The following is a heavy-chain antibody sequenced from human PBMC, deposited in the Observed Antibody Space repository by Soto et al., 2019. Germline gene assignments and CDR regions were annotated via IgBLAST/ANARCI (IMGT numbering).Heavy chain of an antibody. J-gene: IGHJ6*02. Sequence: QVQLVESGGGVVQPGRSLRLSCAASGFTFNTYAMHWVRQAPGKGLEWVAVISYDGSNKYYADSVKGRLTISRDNSNNSLYLQMNSLRAEDTAVYYCAKGQHCSSTSCYFYYYGMDVWGQGTTVAVSS. D-gene: IGHD2-2*01. CDR2: ISYDGSNK. CDR3: AKGQHCSSTSCYFYYYGMDV. CDR1: GFTFNTYA. V-gene: IGHV3-30*18.